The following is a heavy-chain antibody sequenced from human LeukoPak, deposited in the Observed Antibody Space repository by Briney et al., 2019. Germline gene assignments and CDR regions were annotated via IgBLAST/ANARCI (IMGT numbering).Heavy chain of an antibody. J-gene: IGHJ4*02. V-gene: IGHV3-7*01. Sequence: GGSLRLSCAASGFTFSSYWMSWVRQAPGKGREWVANIKQDGSEKYYVDSVKGRFTTFRDNAKNSLYLQMNSLRAEDTAVYYCARGGYSSGWYGYWGQGTLVTVSS. CDR2: IKQDGSEK. D-gene: IGHD6-19*01. CDR3: ARGGYSSGWYGY. CDR1: GFTFSSYW.